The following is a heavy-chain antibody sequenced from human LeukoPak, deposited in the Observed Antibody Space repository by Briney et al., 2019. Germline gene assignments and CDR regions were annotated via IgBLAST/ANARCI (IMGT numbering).Heavy chain of an antibody. CDR1: GVSISSGGYS. Sequence: PSETLSLTCAVSGVSISSGGYSWSWIRQPPGKGLEWIGYIYHSGSTYYNPSLKSRVTISVDRSKNQFYLKLSSVTAADTAVYYSARALYSYGYIHYYYGMDVLGQGTTVTVSS. V-gene: IGHV4-30-2*01. D-gene: IGHD5-18*01. CDR2: IYHSGST. J-gene: IGHJ6*02. CDR3: ARALYSYGYIHYYYGMDV.